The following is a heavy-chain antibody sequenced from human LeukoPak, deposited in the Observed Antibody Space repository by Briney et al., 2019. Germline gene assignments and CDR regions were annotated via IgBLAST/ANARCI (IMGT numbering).Heavy chain of an antibody. V-gene: IGHV4-34*01. CDR1: GGSFSGYY. D-gene: IGHD4-23*01. CDR2: INHSGST. CDR3: ARRVRQASMDV. Sequence: PSETLSLTCAVYGGSFSGYYWSWIRQPPGKGLEWIGEINHSGSTNYNPSLKSRVTISVDTSKNQFSLKLSSVTAADTAVYYCARRVRQASMDVWGKGTTVTISS. J-gene: IGHJ6*03.